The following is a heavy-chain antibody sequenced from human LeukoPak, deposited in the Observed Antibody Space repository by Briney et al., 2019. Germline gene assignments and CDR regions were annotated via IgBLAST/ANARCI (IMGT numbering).Heavy chain of an antibody. J-gene: IGHJ6*02. CDR2: IYYSGST. V-gene: IGHV4-39*01. Sequence: SETLSLTCTVSGGSISSSSYYWGWIRQPPGKGLEWIGSIYYSGSTYYNPSLKSRVTISVDTSKNQFSLKLSSVTAADTAVYYCALAMVRGFNYYYGMDVWGQGTTVTVSS. D-gene: IGHD3-10*01. CDR3: ALAMVRGFNYYYGMDV. CDR1: GGSISSSSYY.